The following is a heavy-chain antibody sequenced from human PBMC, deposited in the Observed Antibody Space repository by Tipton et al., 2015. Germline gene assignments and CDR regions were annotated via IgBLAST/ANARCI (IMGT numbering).Heavy chain of an antibody. J-gene: IGHJ4*02. CDR3: AREVWYNDSTGYDY. CDR1: GGSISSDSYY. D-gene: IGHD3-22*01. Sequence: TLSLTCTVSGGSISSDSYYWGWIRQPPGKGLEWIGSIYRSGSTYYNPSLKTRVTMSVDTSKNQFSLHLSSVTAADTAVYYCAREVWYNDSTGYDYWGQGTLVTVSS. CDR2: IYRSGST. V-gene: IGHV4-39*07.